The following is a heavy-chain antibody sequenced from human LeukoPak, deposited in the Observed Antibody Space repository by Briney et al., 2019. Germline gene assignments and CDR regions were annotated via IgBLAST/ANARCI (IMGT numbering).Heavy chain of an antibody. CDR3: ARGTQRWDYYDSSGYYH. D-gene: IGHD3-22*01. Sequence: GGSLRLSCAASGFTFSSYAMNWVRQAPGKGLEWLSAISASGGRTYYADSVKGRFTISRDNSKNTLYLQMNSLRAEDTAVYYCARGTQRWDYYDSSGYYHWGQGTLVTVSS. V-gene: IGHV3-23*01. CDR1: GFTFSSYA. J-gene: IGHJ5*02. CDR2: ISASGGRT.